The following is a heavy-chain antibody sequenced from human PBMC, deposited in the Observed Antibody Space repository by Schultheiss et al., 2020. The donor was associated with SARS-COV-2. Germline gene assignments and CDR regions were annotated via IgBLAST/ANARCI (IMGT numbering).Heavy chain of an antibody. D-gene: IGHD7-27*01. CDR3: AKDQLGIAVYYYYYYMDV. J-gene: IGHJ6*03. Sequence: GGSLRLSCAASGSTLSGYWVHWVRQAPGKGLEWVSAISGSGGSTYYADSVKGRFTISRDNSKNTLYLQMNSLRAEDTAVYYCAKDQLGIAVYYYYYYMDVWGKGTTVTVSS. CDR1: GSTLSGYW. CDR2: ISGSGGST. V-gene: IGHV3-23*01.